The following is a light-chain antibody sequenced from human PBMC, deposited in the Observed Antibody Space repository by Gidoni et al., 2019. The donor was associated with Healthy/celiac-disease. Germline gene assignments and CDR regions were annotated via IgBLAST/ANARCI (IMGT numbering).Light chain of an antibody. Sequence: DIQMTQSPSTLSASVGDRVTITCRASQSISSWLAWYQQKPGKAPKLLIYKASSLESGVPSRFSGSGSGTEFTLTISSLQPDDFATYYCQQYNSPWTFGQGPRWKSN. V-gene: IGKV1-5*03. CDR3: QQYNSPWT. J-gene: IGKJ1*01. CDR2: KAS. CDR1: QSISSW.